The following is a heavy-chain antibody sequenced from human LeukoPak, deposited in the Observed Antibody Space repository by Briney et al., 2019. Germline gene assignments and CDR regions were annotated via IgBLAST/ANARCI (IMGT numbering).Heavy chain of an antibody. V-gene: IGHV3-21*01. CDR3: AREGPYYYDSSGLAFDSY. J-gene: IGHJ4*02. CDR2: ISSSSSYI. CDR1: GFTFSSYS. Sequence: GGSLRLSCAASGFTFSSYSMNWVRQAPGKGLEWVSSISSSSSYIYYADSVKGRFTISRDNAKNSLYLQMNSLRAEDTAVYCCAREGPYYYDSSGLAFDSYWDQGTLVTVSS. D-gene: IGHD3-22*01.